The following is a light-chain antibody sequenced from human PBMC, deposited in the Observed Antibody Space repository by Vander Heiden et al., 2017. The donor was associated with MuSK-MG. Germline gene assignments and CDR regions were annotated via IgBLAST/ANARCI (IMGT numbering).Light chain of an antibody. CDR3: QQSYTTPWT. CDR2: AAS. J-gene: IGKJ1*01. Sequence: DLQMTPSPSSLSASVGDRVTITCRASQSISSYLNWYQQKPGKAPKLLIYAASSLQSGVPSRFSGSGSRTDFTLTISSLQPEDFATYYCQQSYTTPWTLGQGTKVEIK. CDR1: QSISSY. V-gene: IGKV1-39*01.